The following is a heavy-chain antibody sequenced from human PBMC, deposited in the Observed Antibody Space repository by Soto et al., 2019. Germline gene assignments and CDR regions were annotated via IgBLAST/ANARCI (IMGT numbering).Heavy chain of an antibody. V-gene: IGHV4-39*01. Sequence: PSATLSLTCSVSDDSISSSTYYWGWIRQPPGKGLEWLGYIFYTGSTYKNPSLKSRVTISADSSKNQFSVNLTSVTATDTAVYYCARRPSSGYAYYFDYWGQGILVTVS. CDR1: DDSISSSTYY. CDR2: IFYTGST. D-gene: IGHD3-22*01. CDR3: ARRPSSGYAYYFDY. J-gene: IGHJ4*02.